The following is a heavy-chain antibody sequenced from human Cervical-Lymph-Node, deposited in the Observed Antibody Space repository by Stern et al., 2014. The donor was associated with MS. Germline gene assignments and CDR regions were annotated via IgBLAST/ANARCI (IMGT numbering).Heavy chain of an antibody. CDR2: VTPIFGTA. V-gene: IGHV1-69*06. J-gene: IGHJ6*02. CDR3: AREVGSLAMDV. D-gene: IGHD1-1*01. Sequence: VQLVESGAEVKKPGSSVKVSCKASGDTFTSYAISWVRQAPGQGLEWMGGVTPIFGTARYAQKFQARVTIPADRSTSTAYMELRSLRFEDTAVYYCAREVGSLAMDVWGQGTTVPVSS. CDR1: GDTFTSYA.